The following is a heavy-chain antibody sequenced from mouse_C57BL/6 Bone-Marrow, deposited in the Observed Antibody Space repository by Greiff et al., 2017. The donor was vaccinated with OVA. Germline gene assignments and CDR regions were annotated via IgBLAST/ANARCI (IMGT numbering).Heavy chain of an antibody. J-gene: IGHJ2*01. D-gene: IGHD3-2*02. Sequence: VQLQQSGPELVKPGASVKLSCKASGYTFTDYCMNWVKQSHGKSLEWIGGINPNNGGTSYNQKFKGKATLTVDKPSSTAYMELRSLTSEDSAVYYCARWDIYSSGLDYWGQGTTLTVSS. CDR2: INPNNGGT. V-gene: IGHV1-26*01. CDR1: GYTFTDYC. CDR3: ARWDIYSSGLDY.